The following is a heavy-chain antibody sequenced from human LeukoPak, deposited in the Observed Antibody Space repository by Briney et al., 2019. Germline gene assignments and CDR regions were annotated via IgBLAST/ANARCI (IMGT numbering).Heavy chain of an antibody. V-gene: IGHV4-34*01. CDR1: GGSFSGYY. D-gene: IGHD3-9*01. CDR2: INHSGST. J-gene: IGHJ6*02. CDR3: AHGLRYFGYYCGMDV. Sequence: SETLSLTCAVYGGSFSGYYWSWIRQPPGKGLEWIGEINHSGSTNYNPSLKSRVTISVDTSKNQFSLKLSSVTAADTAVYYCAHGLRYFGYYCGMDVWGQGTTVTVSS.